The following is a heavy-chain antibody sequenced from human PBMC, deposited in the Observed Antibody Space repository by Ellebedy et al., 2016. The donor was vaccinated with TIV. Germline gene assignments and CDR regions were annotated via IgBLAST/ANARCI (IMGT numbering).Heavy chain of an antibody. Sequence: AASVKVSCKASAYTLTNYALHWVRQAPGQGLEWMGSLNTNNEILAYVQGFTGRFVFFFDRSVSTAYLQISRLEVGDTAIYYCTRGSPSPLGSKGENNWFDPWGQGTLVTVSS. V-gene: IGHV7-4-1*02. CDR1: AYTLTNYA. D-gene: IGHD3-10*02. CDR2: LNTNNEIL. CDR3: TRGSPSPLGSKGENNWFDP. J-gene: IGHJ5*02.